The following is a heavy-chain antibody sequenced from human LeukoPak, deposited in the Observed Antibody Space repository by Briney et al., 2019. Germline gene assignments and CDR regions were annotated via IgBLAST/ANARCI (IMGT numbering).Heavy chain of an antibody. CDR3: AREFYDYVWGN. CDR1: GFTFSSYN. CDR2: ISSSSSYI. Sequence: GGSLRLSCAASGFTFSSYNMNWVRQAPGKGLEWVSSISSSSSYIYYADSVKGRFTISRDNAKNSLYLQMNSLRAEDTAVYYCAREFYDYVWGNWGQGTLVTVSS. J-gene: IGHJ4*02. V-gene: IGHV3-21*01. D-gene: IGHD3-16*01.